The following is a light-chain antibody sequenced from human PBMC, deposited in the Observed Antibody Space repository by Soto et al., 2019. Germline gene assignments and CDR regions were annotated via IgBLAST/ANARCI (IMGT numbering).Light chain of an antibody. V-gene: IGLV1-44*01. J-gene: IGLJ1*01. CDR3: AAWDDSLNGHYV. CDR2: SNN. Sequence: QPVLTQPPSASGTPGQRVTISCSGSNSNIGSNIVNWYQQLPGTDPKLLIYSNNQRPSGVPDRFSGSKSGTSASLAISGLQSEDEDDYYCAAWDDSLNGHYVFGTGTKLTVL. CDR1: NSNIGSNI.